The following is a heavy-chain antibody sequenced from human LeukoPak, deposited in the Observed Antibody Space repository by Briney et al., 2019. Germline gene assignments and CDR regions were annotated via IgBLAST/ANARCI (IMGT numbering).Heavy chain of an antibody. CDR3: ARVFGLVPHDY. Sequence: SETLSLTCTVSGGSISRSSDYWGWIRQSPGKGLEWIGSIHNSGKTYSNPSLKSRVTISVDTSENQFSLRLSSVTAADTAVYYCARVFGLVPHDYWGQGTLVTVSS. J-gene: IGHJ4*02. CDR2: IHNSGKT. D-gene: IGHD3/OR15-3a*01. CDR1: GGSISRSSDY. V-gene: IGHV4-39*07.